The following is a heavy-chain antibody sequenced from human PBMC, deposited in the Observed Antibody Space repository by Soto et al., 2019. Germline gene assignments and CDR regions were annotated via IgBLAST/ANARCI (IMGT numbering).Heavy chain of an antibody. V-gene: IGHV3-74*01. CDR1: GFTFSSYW. J-gene: IGHJ4*02. CDR3: ARDRNIVVVPAAIADY. CDR2: INSDGSST. D-gene: IGHD2-2*01. Sequence: GGSLRLSCAASGFTFSSYWMHWVRQAPGKGLVWVSRINSDGSSTSYADSVKGRFTISRDNAKNTLYLQMNSLRAEDTAVYYCARDRNIVVVPAAIADYWGQGTLVTVSS.